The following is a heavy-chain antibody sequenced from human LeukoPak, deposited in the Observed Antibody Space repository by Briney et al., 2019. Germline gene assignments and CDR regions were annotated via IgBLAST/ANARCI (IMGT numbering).Heavy chain of an antibody. D-gene: IGHD5-18*01. CDR2: IYYNGST. V-gene: IGHV4-30-4*01. CDR3: ASRGYTYGHFDY. CDR1: GGSISSGDYY. J-gene: IGHJ4*02. Sequence: SQTLSLTCTVSGGSISSGDYYWSWIRQPPGKALEWIGYIYYNGSTYYNPSLKSRVTISIDTSRNQFSLKLSSVTAADTAMYYCASRGYTYGHFDYWGPGTLVTVSS.